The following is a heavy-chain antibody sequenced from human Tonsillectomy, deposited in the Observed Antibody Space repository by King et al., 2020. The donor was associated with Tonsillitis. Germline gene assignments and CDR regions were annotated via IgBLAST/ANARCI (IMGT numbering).Heavy chain of an antibody. CDR1: GFTFSRYW. J-gene: IGHJ5*02. Sequence: VQLVESGGGLVQPGGSLRLSCAASGFTFSRYWMHWVRQAPGKGLVWVSRINSDGSSTNYADSVKGRFIISRDNAENTLYLQMNSLRAEDTAVYYCARDPYYYDSSGYQTLDNWFDPWGQGTLVTVSS. D-gene: IGHD3-22*01. V-gene: IGHV3-74*01. CDR3: ARDPYYYDSSGYQTLDNWFDP. CDR2: INSDGSST.